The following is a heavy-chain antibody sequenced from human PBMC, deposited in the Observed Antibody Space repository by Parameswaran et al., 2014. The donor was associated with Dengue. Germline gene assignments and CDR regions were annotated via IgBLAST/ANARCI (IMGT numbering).Heavy chain of an antibody. CDR3: ARTQWELRDYYGMDV. D-gene: IGHD1-26*01. Sequence: VRQMPGKGLEWVSVIYSGGSTYYADSVKGRFTISRDNSKNTLYLQMNSLRAEDTAVYYCARTQWELRDYYGMDVWGQGTTVTVSS. CDR2: IYSGGST. V-gene: IGHV3-66*01. J-gene: IGHJ6*02.